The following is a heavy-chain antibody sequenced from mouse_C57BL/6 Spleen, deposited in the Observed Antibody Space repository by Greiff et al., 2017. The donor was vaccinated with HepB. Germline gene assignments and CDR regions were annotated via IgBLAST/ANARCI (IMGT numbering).Heavy chain of an antibody. CDR3: ARGGDYDAFAY. D-gene: IGHD2-4*01. CDR1: GYTFTSYW. V-gene: IGHV1-50*01. J-gene: IGHJ2*01. CDR2: IDPSDSYT. Sequence: QVQLQQPGAELVKPGASVKLSCKASGYTFTSYWMQWVKQRPGQGLEWIGEIDPSDSYTNYNQKFKGKATLTVDTSSSTAYMQLSSLTSEDSAVYYCARGGDYDAFAYWGQGTTLTVSS.